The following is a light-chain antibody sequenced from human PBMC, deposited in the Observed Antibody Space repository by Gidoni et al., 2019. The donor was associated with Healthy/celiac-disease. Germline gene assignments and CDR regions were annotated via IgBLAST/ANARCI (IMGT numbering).Light chain of an antibody. J-gene: IGKJ4*01. CDR3: QQSYSTLLT. V-gene: IGKV1-39*01. CDR1: QSIRSY. CDR2: AAS. Sequence: DIQMTTSPSSLSASVGDRVTITCRASQSIRSYLNWYQQKPGKAPKLLIYAASSLQSGVPSRFSGSGSGTDFTLTISSLQPEDFATYYGQQSYSTLLTFGGGTKVEIK.